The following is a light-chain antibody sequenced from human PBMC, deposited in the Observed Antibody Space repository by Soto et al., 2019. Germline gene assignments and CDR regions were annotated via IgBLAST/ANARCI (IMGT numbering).Light chain of an antibody. CDR3: QQYNNWPQT. J-gene: IGKJ1*01. Sequence: DINMTQSPSSQSHSLGATLTINCXASQTISSHLNWYQQKPGKAPNLLVYAASSLQSGVPSRFTGSGSGTEFTLTISSLQSEDFAEYHCQQYNNWPQTFGQGTKVDI. CDR1: QTISSH. V-gene: IGKV1-39*01. CDR2: AAS.